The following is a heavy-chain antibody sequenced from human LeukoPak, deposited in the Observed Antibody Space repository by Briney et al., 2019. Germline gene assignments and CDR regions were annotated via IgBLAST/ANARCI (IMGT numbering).Heavy chain of an antibody. Sequence: GGSLRLSCAVSGFTVGSNYMSWVRQAPGKGLEWVSTIYSGGSTYYADSVKGRFTISRDNSKNTLYLQMNSLRAEDTAVYYCAREGGSGSYYLDYWGQGTLVTVSS. CDR3: AREGGSGSYYLDY. V-gene: IGHV3-53*01. CDR1: GFTVGSNY. J-gene: IGHJ4*02. D-gene: IGHD3-10*01. CDR2: IYSGGST.